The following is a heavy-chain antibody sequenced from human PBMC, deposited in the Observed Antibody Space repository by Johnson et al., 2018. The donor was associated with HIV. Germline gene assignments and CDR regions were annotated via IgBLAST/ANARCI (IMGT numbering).Heavy chain of an antibody. D-gene: IGHD4-23*01. V-gene: IGHV3-30*18. CDR3: VKDTGGNSGSDAFDI. CDR2: ILFDGSNK. CDR1: GFSFSDYG. Sequence: QVQLLESGGGGVQPGMSLRLSCAASGFSFSDYGMHWVRQAPGKGLEWVAVILFDGSNKYYADSVKGRFTISRDNSKSTLYLQMNSLKTEDTALYYCVKDTGGNSGSDAFDIWGQGTLVTVSS. J-gene: IGHJ3*02.